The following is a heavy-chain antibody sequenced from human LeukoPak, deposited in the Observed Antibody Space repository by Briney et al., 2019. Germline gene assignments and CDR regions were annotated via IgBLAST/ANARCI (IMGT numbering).Heavy chain of an antibody. V-gene: IGHV4-59*01. J-gene: IGHJ2*01. D-gene: IGHD3-22*01. CDR1: GGSFSGYY. CDR2: IYYSGST. Sequence: PSETLSLTCAVYGGSFSGYYWSWIRQPPGKGLEWIGYIYYSGSTNYNPSLKSRVTISVDTSKNQFSLKLSSVTAADTAVYYCARKLGSSGRNSNWYFDLWGRGTLVTVSS. CDR3: ARKLGSSGRNSNWYFDL.